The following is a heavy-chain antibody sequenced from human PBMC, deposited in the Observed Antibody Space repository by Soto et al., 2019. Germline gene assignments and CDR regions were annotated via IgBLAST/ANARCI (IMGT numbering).Heavy chain of an antibody. CDR2: IYHSGST. V-gene: IGHV4-4*02. D-gene: IGHD4-17*01. CDR1: GGSISSGNW. J-gene: IGHJ4*02. Sequence: SETLSLTCAVSGGSISSGNWWSWVRQHPGQGLEWIGEIYHSGSTNYNPSLKSRVTISVDKSKNQFSLKLSSVTAADTAVYYCARAAQDGDFDYWGQGTLVTVSS. CDR3: ARAAQDGDFDY.